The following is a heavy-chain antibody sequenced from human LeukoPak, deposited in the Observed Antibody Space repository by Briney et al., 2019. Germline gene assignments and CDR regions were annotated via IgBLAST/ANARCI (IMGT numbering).Heavy chain of an antibody. CDR2: INHSGST. J-gene: IGHJ4*02. CDR3: ARGTSGLGIFGVAWCDY. CDR1: GFTFSTYS. V-gene: IGHV4-34*01. Sequence: GSLRLSCAASGFTFSTYSMNWVRQAPGKGLEWIGEINHSGSTNYNPSLKSRVTISVDTSKNQFSLKLSSVTAADTAVYYCARGTSGLGIFGVAWCDYWGQGTLVTVSS. D-gene: IGHD3-3*01.